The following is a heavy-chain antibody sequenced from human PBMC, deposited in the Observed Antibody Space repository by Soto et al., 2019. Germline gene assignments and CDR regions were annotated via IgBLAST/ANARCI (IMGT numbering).Heavy chain of an antibody. Sequence: ASVKVSCKASGYTFTRYAMHWVRQAPGQRPEWMGWINPGNGDTKYSEKLQGRVTFTRDTSATTIYMELSSLRSEDTALYYCARNSYISGDDDSYYFDYWGQGTPVTVS. CDR3: ARNSYISGDDDSYYFDY. V-gene: IGHV1-3*01. D-gene: IGHD2-21*02. CDR1: GYTFTRYA. CDR2: INPGNGDT. J-gene: IGHJ4*02.